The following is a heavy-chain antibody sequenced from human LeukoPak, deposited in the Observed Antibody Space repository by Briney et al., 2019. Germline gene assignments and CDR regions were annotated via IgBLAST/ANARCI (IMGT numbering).Heavy chain of an antibody. CDR2: IYYSGST. D-gene: IGHD2-15*01. V-gene: IGHV4-59*01. Sequence: SETLSLTCTVSGGSISSYYWSWIRQPPGKGLEWIGYIYYSGSTNYNPSLKSRVTISVDTSKNQFSLKLSSVTAADTAVYYCARQAAPPVDAFDIWGQGTMVTVSS. CDR3: ARQAAPPVDAFDI. J-gene: IGHJ3*02. CDR1: GGSISSYY.